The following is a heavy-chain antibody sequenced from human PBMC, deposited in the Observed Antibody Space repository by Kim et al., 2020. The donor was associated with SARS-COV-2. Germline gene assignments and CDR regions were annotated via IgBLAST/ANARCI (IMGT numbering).Heavy chain of an antibody. D-gene: IGHD4-17*01. CDR2: FGTA. V-gene: IGHV1-69*01. J-gene: IGHJ5*02. Sequence: FGTANYAQKSKGRVTITADESTSTAYMELSSLRSEDTAVYYCARVSPTVTWGQGTLVTVSS. CDR3: ARVSPTVT.